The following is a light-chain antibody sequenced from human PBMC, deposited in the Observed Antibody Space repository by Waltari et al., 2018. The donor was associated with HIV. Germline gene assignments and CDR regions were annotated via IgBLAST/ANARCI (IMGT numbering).Light chain of an antibody. J-gene: IGLJ2*01. Sequence: QSVLTQPPSVSATPRKKVTISCSGTSSNIGKNYVSWIPEPPGTAPKRPIYENNKRPSGIPDRFSGSKSGKSAPLGITGPQTGDEADYYCGTWDTSLSAGGFGGGTKLAVL. CDR3: GTWDTSLSAGG. CDR2: ENN. CDR1: SSNIGKNY. V-gene: IGLV1-51*02.